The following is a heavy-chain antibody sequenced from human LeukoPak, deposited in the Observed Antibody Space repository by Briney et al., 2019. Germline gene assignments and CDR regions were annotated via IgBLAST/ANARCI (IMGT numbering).Heavy chain of an antibody. CDR3: ARARYCSSTSCYTDWFDP. J-gene: IGHJ5*02. V-gene: IGHV4-34*01. Sequence: SETLSLTCAVYGGSFSGYYWSWIRQPPGKGLEWIGEINHSGSTNYNPSLKSRVTISVDTSKNQFSLKLSSVTAADTAVYYCARARYCSSTSCYTDWFDPWGQGTLVTVSS. CDR2: INHSGST. D-gene: IGHD2-2*02. CDR1: GGSFSGYY.